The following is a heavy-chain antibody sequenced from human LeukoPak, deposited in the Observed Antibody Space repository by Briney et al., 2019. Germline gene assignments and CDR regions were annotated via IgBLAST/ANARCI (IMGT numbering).Heavy chain of an antibody. CDR3: ARGYSYGLFDY. V-gene: IGHV4-34*01. J-gene: IGHJ4*02. D-gene: IGHD5-18*01. CDR2: INHSGST. CDR1: GGSFSGYY. Sequence: SETLSLTCAVYGGSFSGYYWSWIRQPPGKGLEWIGEINHSGSTNYNPSLKSRVTISVDTSKNQFSLKLSSVTAADTAVYYCARGYSYGLFDYWGQGTRVTVSS.